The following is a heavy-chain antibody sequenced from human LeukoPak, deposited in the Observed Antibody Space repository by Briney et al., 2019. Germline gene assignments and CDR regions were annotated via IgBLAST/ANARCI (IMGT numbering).Heavy chain of an antibody. CDR1: GFIFSNAW. CDR3: ARDSIAAAGTGY. CDR2: IYHSGST. J-gene: IGHJ4*02. Sequence: PGGSLRLSCVGSGFIFSNAWMSWVRQAPGKGLEWIGSIYHSGSTYYNPSLKSRVTISVDTSKNQFSLKLSSVTAADTAVYYCARDSIAAAGTGYWGQGTLVTVSS. D-gene: IGHD6-13*01. V-gene: IGHV4-38-2*02.